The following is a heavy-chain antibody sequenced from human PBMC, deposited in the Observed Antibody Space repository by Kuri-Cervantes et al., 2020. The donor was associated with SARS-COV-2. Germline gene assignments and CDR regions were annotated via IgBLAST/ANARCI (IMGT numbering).Heavy chain of an antibody. CDR1: GFTFRDYY. D-gene: IGHD6-13*01. V-gene: IGHV3-11*01. Sequence: GESLKISCVASGFTFRDYYMSWIRQAPGKGLEWISYISSCDSTTYYADSVKGRFTISRDNAKRTLFLQMNSLRVDDTAVYYCSRDQVSAAGTANYWGQGALVAVSS. CDR3: SRDQVSAAGTANY. J-gene: IGHJ4*02. CDR2: ISSCDSTT.